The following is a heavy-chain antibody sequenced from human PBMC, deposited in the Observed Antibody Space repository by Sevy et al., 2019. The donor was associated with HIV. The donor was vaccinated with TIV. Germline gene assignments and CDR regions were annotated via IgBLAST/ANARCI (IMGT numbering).Heavy chain of an antibody. Sequence: GGSLRLPCTASGFTFGDYSMSWVRQAPGKGLEWVAFLKSDVYGGTVDHAASVRGRFVISRDDSKTIAYLQMNDLKTEDTGVYYCTRWKAAQSIFDYWGQGALVTVSS. CDR2: LKSDVYGGTV. V-gene: IGHV3-49*04. CDR3: TRWKAAQSIFDY. CDR1: GFTFGDYS. D-gene: IGHD6-13*01. J-gene: IGHJ4*02.